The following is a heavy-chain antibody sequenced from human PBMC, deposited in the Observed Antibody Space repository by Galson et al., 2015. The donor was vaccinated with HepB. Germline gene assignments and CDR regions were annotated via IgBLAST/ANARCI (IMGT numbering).Heavy chain of an antibody. CDR3: ATYRFLSTSTGRFFRH. J-gene: IGHJ1*01. V-gene: IGHV3-11*06. CDR1: GFNFSDYY. Sequence: SLRLSCAASGFNFSDYYMSWIRQTPEKGLEWLSYISMSSGHTNYAGAVKGRFTISRDNVKNTLFLQMTNLSAEDTAVYYCATYRFLSTSTGRFFRHWGQGTLVTVSS. CDR2: ISMSSGHT. D-gene: IGHD2/OR15-2a*01.